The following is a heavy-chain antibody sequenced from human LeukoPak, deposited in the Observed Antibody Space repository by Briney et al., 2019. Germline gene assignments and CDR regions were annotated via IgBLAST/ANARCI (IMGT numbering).Heavy chain of an antibody. CDR1: GGSISSYY. J-gene: IGHJ4*02. Sequence: SETLSLTCAVSGGSISSYYWSWIRQPAGKGLEWIGRIYTSGSTNYNPSLKSRVTMSVDTSKNQFSLKLSSVTAADTAVYYCARGPALYCGGDCYSVLSPFGYWGQGALVTVSS. CDR2: IYTSGST. CDR3: ARGPALYCGGDCYSVLSPFGY. V-gene: IGHV4-4*07. D-gene: IGHD2-21*02.